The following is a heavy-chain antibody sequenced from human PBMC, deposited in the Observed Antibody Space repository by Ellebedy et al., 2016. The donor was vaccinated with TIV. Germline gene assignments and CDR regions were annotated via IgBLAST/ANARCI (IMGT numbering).Heavy chain of an antibody. J-gene: IGHJ4*02. D-gene: IGHD3-10*01. CDR2: IDPSDSYT. V-gene: IGHV5-10-1*01. CDR3: ARHLGSGGDFDY. CDR1: GYSFTNYW. Sequence: GESLKISCNVSGYSFTNYWISWVRPMPGKGLEWLGNIDPSDSYTRYSPSFQGHITMSTDKSISVAYLQWSSLQASDTALYYCARHLGSGGDFDYWGQGTLLTVSS.